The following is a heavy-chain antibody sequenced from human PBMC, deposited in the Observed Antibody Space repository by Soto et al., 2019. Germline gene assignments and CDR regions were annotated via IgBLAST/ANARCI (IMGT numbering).Heavy chain of an antibody. CDR2: IKSKSDGGTT. CDR3: TTNLWRKAVVVGSTGYFNP. D-gene: IGHD2-15*01. CDR1: GFTFSDAW. V-gene: IGHV3-15*01. Sequence: GGSLRLSCAASGFTFSDAWMSWVRQAPGKGLDWVGRIKSKSDGGTTEYAAPVRGRFTISRDDSKNTLYLQMNSLKTEDTAGYYSTTNLWRKAVVVGSTGYFNPWGQGTPVTVSS. J-gene: IGHJ5*02.